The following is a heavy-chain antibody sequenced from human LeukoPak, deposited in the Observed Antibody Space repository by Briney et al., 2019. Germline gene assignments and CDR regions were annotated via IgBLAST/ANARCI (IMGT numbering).Heavy chain of an antibody. CDR2: MNPNSGNT. J-gene: IGHJ6*03. V-gene: IGHV1-8*03. Sequence: ASVKVSCKASGYTFTSYDINWVRQATGQGLEWMGWMNPNSGNTGYAQKFQGRVTITRNTSISTAYMELSSLRSEDTAVYYCARGQAGGLLYYYYYMDVWGKGTTVTVSS. CDR3: ARGQAGGLLYYYYYMDV. CDR1: GYTFTSYD. D-gene: IGHD3-10*01.